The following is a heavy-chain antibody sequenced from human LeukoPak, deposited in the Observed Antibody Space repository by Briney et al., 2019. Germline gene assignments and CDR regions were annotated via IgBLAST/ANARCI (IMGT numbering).Heavy chain of an antibody. Sequence: PGGSLRLSCAASGFTLSSYWMAWVRQAPGKGLEWVSYISSDSRTIYYADSVKGRFTISRDNAKNSLYLQMKSLRDEDTAVYYCARYGSGTSYITNYFDYWGQGTLVTVSS. CDR1: GFTLSSYW. J-gene: IGHJ4*02. CDR3: ARYGSGTSYITNYFDY. V-gene: IGHV3-48*02. CDR2: ISSDSRTI. D-gene: IGHD3-10*01.